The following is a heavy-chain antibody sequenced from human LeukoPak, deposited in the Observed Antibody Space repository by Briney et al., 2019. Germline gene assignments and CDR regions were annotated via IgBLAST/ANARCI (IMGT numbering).Heavy chain of an antibody. CDR2: IYTGGST. J-gene: IGHJ4*02. V-gene: IGHV4-4*07. CDR1: GGSISSYY. D-gene: IGHD5-24*01. Sequence: PSETLSLTCTVSGGSISSYYWNWIRQPAGKGLEWVGRIYTGGSTNYNPSLKIRVTMSVDTSKNQFSLKLSSATAADTAVYYCAREEMATIDYWGQGTLVTVSS. CDR3: AREEMATIDY.